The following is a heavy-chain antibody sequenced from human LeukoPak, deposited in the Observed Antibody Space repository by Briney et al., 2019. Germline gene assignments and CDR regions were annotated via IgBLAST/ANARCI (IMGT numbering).Heavy chain of an antibody. CDR3: ARGVLWRSDAFDI. CDR2: INHSGST. J-gene: IGHJ3*02. V-gene: IGHV4-34*01. CDR1: GGSFSGYY. Sequence: SETLSLTCAVYGGSFSGYYWSWIRQPPGKGLEWIGEINHSGSTNYNPSLKSRVTISVDTSKSQFSLKLSSVTAADTAVYYCARGVLWRSDAFDIWGQGTMVTVSS.